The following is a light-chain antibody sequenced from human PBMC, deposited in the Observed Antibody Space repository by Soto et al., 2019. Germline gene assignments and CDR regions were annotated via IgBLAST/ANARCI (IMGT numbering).Light chain of an antibody. Sequence: AIQLTQSPSSLSASVGDRVTITCRASQGISSALAWYQQKPGKAPKLLIYDASSLESGVPSRFSGSASGTDFALTISSLQPEDFATYHCQQFNSYPSLTFGGGTKVEIK. V-gene: IGKV1-13*02. CDR1: QGISSA. CDR2: DAS. J-gene: IGKJ4*01. CDR3: QQFNSYPSLT.